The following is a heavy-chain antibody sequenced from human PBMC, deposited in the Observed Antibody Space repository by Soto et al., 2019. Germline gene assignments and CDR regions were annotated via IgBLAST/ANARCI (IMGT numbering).Heavy chain of an antibody. Sequence: QVQLVQSGAEVKKPGASVKVSCKASGYTFTSYYMHWVRQAPGQGLEWMGIINPSGGSTSYAQKFQGRIIMTKDQSTGTVYMELSSMTSEATAVYYCARRGGYSGDDRLGDYWGQGTLVTVAS. CDR2: INPSGGST. V-gene: IGHV1-46*01. D-gene: IGHD5-12*01. J-gene: IGHJ4*02. CDR1: GYTFTSYY. CDR3: ARRGGYSGDDRLGDY.